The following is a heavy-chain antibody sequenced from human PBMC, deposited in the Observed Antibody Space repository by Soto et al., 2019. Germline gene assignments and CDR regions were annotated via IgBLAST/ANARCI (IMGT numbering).Heavy chain of an antibody. V-gene: IGHV4-34*01. D-gene: IGHD3-3*01. J-gene: IGHJ6*03. Sequence: SETLSLTCAVYGGSFSGYYWSWIRQPPGKGLEWIGEINHSGSTNYNPSLKSRVTISVDTSKNQFSLKLSSVTAADTAVYYCARTRIFGVVPKYYYYMDVWGKGTTVTVSS. CDR1: GGSFSGYY. CDR2: INHSGST. CDR3: ARTRIFGVVPKYYYYMDV.